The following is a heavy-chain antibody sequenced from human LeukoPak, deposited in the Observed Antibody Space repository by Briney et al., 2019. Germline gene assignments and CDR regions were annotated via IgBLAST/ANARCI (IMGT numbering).Heavy chain of an antibody. CDR1: GYTFSTYP. V-gene: IGHV7-4-1*02. CDR3: VRGIDTTGYFNY. Sequence: ASVKVSCKASGYTFSTYPLNWVRQAPGQGLEWMGRINTNTGSPTYAQGLTGRFAFSLDTSVSTAFLQISSLKAEDTALYYCVRGIDTTGYFNYWGQGTLVTVSS. D-gene: IGHD3-22*01. CDR2: INTNTGSP. J-gene: IGHJ4*02.